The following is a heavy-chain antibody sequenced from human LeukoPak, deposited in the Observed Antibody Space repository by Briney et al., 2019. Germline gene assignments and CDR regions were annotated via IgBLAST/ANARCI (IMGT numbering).Heavy chain of an antibody. Sequence: GGSLRLSCAASGFTFSDYFMAWIRQAPGKGLEWVSHISSSSSDTNYADSVKGRFTISRDNAKRSLSLQMSSLRAEDTAVYYCARGIHKTHCTRASCYVNWFDPWGQGTLVTVSS. D-gene: IGHD2-2*01. V-gene: IGHV3-11*06. J-gene: IGHJ5*02. CDR2: ISSSSSDT. CDR3: ARGIHKTHCTRASCYVNWFDP. CDR1: GFTFSDYF.